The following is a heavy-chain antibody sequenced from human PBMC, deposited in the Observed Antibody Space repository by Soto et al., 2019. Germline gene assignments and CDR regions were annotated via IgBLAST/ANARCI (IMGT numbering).Heavy chain of an antibody. CDR1: GGSISSGNYY. D-gene: IGHD1-26*01. CDR3: ARRWGFTFDY. CDR2: IYYSGST. J-gene: IGHJ4*02. Sequence: SETLSLTCTVSGGSISSGNYYWSWIRQPPGKGLEWIGYIYYSGSTHYNPSLKSRVTISVDTSKNQFSMKLSSVTAADTAVYYCARRWGFTFDYWGQGTLVTVSS. V-gene: IGHV4-61*01.